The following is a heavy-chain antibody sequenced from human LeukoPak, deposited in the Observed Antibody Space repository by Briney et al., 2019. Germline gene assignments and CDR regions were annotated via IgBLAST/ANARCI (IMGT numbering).Heavy chain of an antibody. CDR2: INPNSGGT. Sequence: ASVKVSCKASGYTFTGYYMHWVRQAPGQGLEWMGWINPNSGGTNYAQKFQGRVTMTRDTSISTAYMELSRLRSDDTAVYYCARGSPYYDILTGYPDYWGQRTLVTVSS. CDR3: ARGSPYYDILTGYPDY. CDR1: GYTFTGYY. J-gene: IGHJ4*02. D-gene: IGHD3-9*01. V-gene: IGHV1-2*02.